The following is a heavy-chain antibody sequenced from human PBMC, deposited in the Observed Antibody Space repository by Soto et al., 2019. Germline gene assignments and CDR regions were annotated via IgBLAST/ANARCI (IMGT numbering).Heavy chain of an antibody. CDR2: IYYSGST. J-gene: IGHJ4*02. D-gene: IGHD3-10*01. V-gene: IGHV4-31*03. CDR1: GGSISGSGYY. CDR3: ARGGQGWTYYPFDY. Sequence: QVQLQESGPGLVKPSQTLSLTCTVSGGSISGSGYYWSWIRQHPGKGLEWIGYIYYSGSTYYNPSLKSRVTISVDTSKNQFSLKLSSVTAADTAVYYCARGGQGWTYYPFDYWGQGTLVTFSS.